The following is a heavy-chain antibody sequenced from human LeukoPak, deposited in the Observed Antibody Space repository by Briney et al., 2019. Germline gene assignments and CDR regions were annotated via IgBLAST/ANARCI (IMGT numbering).Heavy chain of an antibody. CDR2: INHSGST. D-gene: IGHD5-12*01. CDR3: ARGAGYNFFDY. V-gene: IGHV4-34*01. J-gene: IGHJ4*02. Sequence: SETRSLTCAAYGGSFSGYYWSWIRQPPGKGLEWIGEINHSGSTNYNPSLKSRVTISVDTSKNQFSLKLSSVTAADTAVYYCARGAGYNFFDYWGQGTLVTVSS. CDR1: GGSFSGYY.